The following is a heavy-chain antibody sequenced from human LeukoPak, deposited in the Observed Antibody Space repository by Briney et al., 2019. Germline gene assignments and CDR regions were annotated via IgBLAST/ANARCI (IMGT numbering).Heavy chain of an antibody. V-gene: IGHV4-59*12. D-gene: IGHD3-22*01. J-gene: IGHJ4*02. Sequence: PSETLSLTCSVSGGSISSYYWSWIRQPPGKGLEWIGFIYYSGSTNYNPSLKSRVTISVDTSKNQFSLKLSSVTAADTAVYYCARGIGSYDSSGSIFDYWGQGTLVTVSS. CDR2: IYYSGST. CDR1: GGSISSYY. CDR3: ARGIGSYDSSGSIFDY.